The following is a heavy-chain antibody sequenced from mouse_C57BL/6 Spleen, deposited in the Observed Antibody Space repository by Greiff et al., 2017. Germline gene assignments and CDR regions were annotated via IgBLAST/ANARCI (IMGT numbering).Heavy chain of an antibody. CDR2: IDTSDGYS. D-gene: IGHD2-13*01. V-gene: IGHV1-50*01. CDR1: GYTFTRHR. CDR3: GLGDFEY. Sequence: QVPLPQPGAEPVKPGALVKLSRQASGYTFTRHRMQWVKQRPGQGREWIGEIDTSDGYSNYNQKFQGKATLTVDTSSSTAYMQLSSPTSEDPAVYYCGLGDFEYWGQGTTLTVSS. J-gene: IGHJ2*01.